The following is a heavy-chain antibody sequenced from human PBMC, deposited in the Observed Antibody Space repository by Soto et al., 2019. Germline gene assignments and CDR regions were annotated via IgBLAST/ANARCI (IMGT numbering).Heavy chain of an antibody. CDR1: GGSISSGDYY. Sequence: PSETLSLTCTVSGGSISSGDYYWSWIRQPPGKGLEWIGYIYYSGSTYYNPSLKSRVTISVDTSKNQFSLKLSSVTAADTAVYYCARGVGDGDYYYYYGMDVWGQGTTVTVSS. J-gene: IGHJ6*02. D-gene: IGHD2-15*01. CDR3: ARGVGDGDYYYYYGMDV. CDR2: IYYSGST. V-gene: IGHV4-30-4*01.